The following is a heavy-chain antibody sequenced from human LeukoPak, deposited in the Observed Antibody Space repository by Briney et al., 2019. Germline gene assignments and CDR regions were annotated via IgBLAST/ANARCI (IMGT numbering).Heavy chain of an antibody. CDR1: GFTFSSYS. CDR3: AREDPYLDY. CDR2: ISSSSSTI. Sequence: GGSLRLSCAASGFTFSSYSMNWVRQAPGKGLEWVSYISSSSSTIYYADSVKGRFTISRDNAKNSLYLQMNSLRAEDTAVYYCAREDPYLDYWGQGTLVTVSS. J-gene: IGHJ4*02. V-gene: IGHV3-48*04.